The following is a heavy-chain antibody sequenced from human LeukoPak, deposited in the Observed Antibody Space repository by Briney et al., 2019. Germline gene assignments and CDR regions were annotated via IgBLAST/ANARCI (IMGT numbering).Heavy chain of an antibody. CDR2: ISAYNGNT. CDR1: GYTFTSYG. Sequence: ASVKVSCKASGYTFTSYGISWVRQAPGQGLEWMGWISAYNGNTNYAQKFQGRVTFTRDTSASTAYMELSSLRSEDTAVYYCARLNYYDSSGYSLDYWGQGTLVTVSS. CDR3: ARLNYYDSSGYSLDY. V-gene: IGHV1-18*01. D-gene: IGHD3-22*01. J-gene: IGHJ4*02.